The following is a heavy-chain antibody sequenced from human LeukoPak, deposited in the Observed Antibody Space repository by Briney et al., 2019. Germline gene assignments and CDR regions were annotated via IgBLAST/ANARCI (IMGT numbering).Heavy chain of an antibody. CDR1: GYTFTAYY. V-gene: IGHV1-2*02. D-gene: IGHD4-23*01. CDR3: AREMETRTVVTPGY. J-gene: IGHJ4*02. CDR2: INPNSGGT. Sequence: GASVKVSCKASGYTFTAYYMHWVRQAPGQGLEWMGWINPNSGGTNSAQRFQGRVTMTRDTSISTAYMELSSLRSDDTAVYYCAREMETRTVVTPGYWGQGTLVTVSS.